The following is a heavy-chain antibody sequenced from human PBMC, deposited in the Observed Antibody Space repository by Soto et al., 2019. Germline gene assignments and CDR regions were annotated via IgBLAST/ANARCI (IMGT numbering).Heavy chain of an antibody. CDR3: AREKNYNCFDP. Sequence: SETLSLTCTVSGGSISSYYWSWFRQPPGKGLEWIGYIYYSGSTNYNPSLKSRVTISVDTSKNQFSLKLSSVTAADTAVYYCAREKNYNCFDPWGKGTLVTVSS. CDR1: GGSISSYY. J-gene: IGHJ5*02. V-gene: IGHV4-59*01. CDR2: IYYSGST.